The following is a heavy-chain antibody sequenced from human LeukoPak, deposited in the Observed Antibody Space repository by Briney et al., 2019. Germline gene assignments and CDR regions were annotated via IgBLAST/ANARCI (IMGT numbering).Heavy chain of an antibody. CDR2: IKQDGSEK. CDR1: AFRLSDYW. V-gene: IGHV3-7*01. J-gene: IGHJ4*02. Sequence: PGGSLRLSCAASAFRLSDYWMNWVPQAPGKGVEGVASIKQDGSEKYYVDSVKGRFTISRDNAKNSLYLQMNTLRAEDTAVYYCLRDRGYSTYDCWGQGTLVTVSS. CDR3: LRDRGYSTYDC. D-gene: IGHD5-12*01.